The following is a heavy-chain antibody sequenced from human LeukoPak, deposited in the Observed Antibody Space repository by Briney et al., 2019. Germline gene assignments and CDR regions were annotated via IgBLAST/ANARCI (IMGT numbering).Heavy chain of an antibody. D-gene: IGHD4-11*01. J-gene: IGHJ5*02. V-gene: IGHV1-69-2*01. CDR1: GYTFTDYY. CDR3: ATMTTFDP. Sequence: GATVKISCKAFGYTFTDYYIHWVKEALGKGLEWMGRVDPEDGETTYAEKFQGRVTITADTSTDTAYMELNNLRSEDTAVYYCATMTTFDPWGQGTLVTVSP. CDR2: VDPEDGET.